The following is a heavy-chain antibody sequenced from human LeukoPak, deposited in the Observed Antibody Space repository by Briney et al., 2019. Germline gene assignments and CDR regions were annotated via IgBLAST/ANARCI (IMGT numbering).Heavy chain of an antibody. D-gene: IGHD5-18*01. J-gene: IGHJ4*02. Sequence: SETLPLTCTVSGGSISSGGYYWSWIRQHPGKGLEWIGYIYYSGSTYYNPSLKSRVTISVDTSKNQFSLKLSSVTAADTAVYYCARGLQLLYYDYWGQGTLVTVSS. CDR2: IYYSGST. CDR1: GGSISSGGYY. V-gene: IGHV4-31*03. CDR3: ARGLQLLYYDY.